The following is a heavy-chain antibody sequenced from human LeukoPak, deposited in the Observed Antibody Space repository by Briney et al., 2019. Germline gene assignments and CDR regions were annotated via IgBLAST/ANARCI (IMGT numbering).Heavy chain of an antibody. Sequence: SQTLSLTCTVSGGSISSGGYYWSWIRQHPGKGLEWIGYIYYSGSTYYNPSLKSRVTISVDTSKNQFSLKLSSVTAADTAVYYCAALGYCSGGSCFPDAFDIWGQGTMVTVSS. J-gene: IGHJ3*02. D-gene: IGHD2-15*01. CDR3: AALGYCSGGSCFPDAFDI. CDR1: GGSISSGGYY. CDR2: IYYSGST. V-gene: IGHV4-31*03.